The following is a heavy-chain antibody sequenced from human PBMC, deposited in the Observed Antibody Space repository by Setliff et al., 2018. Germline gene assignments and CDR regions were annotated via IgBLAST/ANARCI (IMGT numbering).Heavy chain of an antibody. J-gene: IGHJ2*01. CDR2: INPSGGST. V-gene: IGHV1-46*01. CDR1: GYTFTSYY. CDR3: ARSPEGAARLRYFDL. D-gene: IGHD6-6*01. Sequence: GASVKVSCKASGYTFTSYYMHWVRQAPGQGLEWMGIINPSGGSTSYAQKFQGRVTMTRDTSTSTVYMELSSLRSEDTAVYYCARSPEGAARLRYFDLWGRGTLVTVSS.